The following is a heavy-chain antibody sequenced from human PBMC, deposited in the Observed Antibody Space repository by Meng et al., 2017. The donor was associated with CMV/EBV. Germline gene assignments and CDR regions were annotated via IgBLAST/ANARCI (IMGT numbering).Heavy chain of an antibody. CDR3: STVMSAIGEWFDP. D-gene: IGHD2-8*01. Sequence: GESLKISCAASGFTFSSYEMNWVRQAPEKGLEWVADIKCDGSEKYYVDSVKGRLTISRDNAKNSLYLQVNSLRAEDMTVYYCSTVMSAIGEWFDPWGQGTLVTVSS. V-gene: IGHV3-52*01. CDR2: IKCDGSEK. CDR1: GFTFSSYE. J-gene: IGHJ5*02.